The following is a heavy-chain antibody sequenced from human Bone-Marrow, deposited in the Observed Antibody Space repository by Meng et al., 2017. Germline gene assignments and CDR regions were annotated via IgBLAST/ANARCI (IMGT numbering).Heavy chain of an antibody. Sequence: ASVKVSCKASGYTFTSYDINWVRQATGQGLEWMGWMNPNSGNTGYAQKFQGRVTITRNTSISTAYMELSSLRSEDTAVYYCARGGTIFGVVIINLYYYYGMDVWSQGTAVTVS. CDR1: GYTFTSYD. CDR3: ARGGTIFGVVIINLYYYYGMDV. CDR2: MNPNSGNT. J-gene: IGHJ6*02. V-gene: IGHV1-8*03. D-gene: IGHD3-3*01.